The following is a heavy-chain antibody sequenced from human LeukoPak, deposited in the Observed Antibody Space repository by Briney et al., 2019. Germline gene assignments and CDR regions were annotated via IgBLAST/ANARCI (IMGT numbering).Heavy chain of an antibody. CDR3: ARDRNWNDAHDY. J-gene: IGHJ4*02. D-gene: IGHD1-1*01. Sequence: SETLSLTCTASGGSISGYYWSWIRQPAGKGLEWIGRVYSSGSTNYNPSLKSRVTMSVDTSKNQFSLKLSSVTAADTAVYYCARDRNWNDAHDYWGQGTLVTVSS. CDR2: VYSSGST. V-gene: IGHV4-4*07. CDR1: GGSISGYY.